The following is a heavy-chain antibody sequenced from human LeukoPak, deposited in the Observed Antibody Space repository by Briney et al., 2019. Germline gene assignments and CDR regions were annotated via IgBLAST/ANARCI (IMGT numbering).Heavy chain of an antibody. CDR3: GRGGRVVPAAIDY. Sequence: ASVKVSCKASGYTFTGYYMHWVRQAPGQGLEWMGWINPNSGGTNYAQKFQGRVTMTRDTSISTAYMEMSRLRSDATAVYYCGRGGRVVPAAIDYWGQGTLVTVSS. V-gene: IGHV1-2*02. CDR2: INPNSGGT. J-gene: IGHJ4*02. CDR1: GYTFTGYY. D-gene: IGHD2-2*01.